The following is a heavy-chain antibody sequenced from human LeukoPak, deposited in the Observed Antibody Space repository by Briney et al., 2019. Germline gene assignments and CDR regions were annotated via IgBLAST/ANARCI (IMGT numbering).Heavy chain of an antibody. CDR2: IYYSGST. CDR1: GGSTSSYY. V-gene: IGHV4-59*01. J-gene: IGHJ4*02. CDR3: ARGLANFDY. Sequence: SETLSLTCTVSGGSTSSYYWSWIRQPPGKGLEWIGYIYYSGSTNYNPSLKSRVTISVDTSKNQFSLKLSSVTAADTAVYYCARGLANFDYWGQGTLVTVSS.